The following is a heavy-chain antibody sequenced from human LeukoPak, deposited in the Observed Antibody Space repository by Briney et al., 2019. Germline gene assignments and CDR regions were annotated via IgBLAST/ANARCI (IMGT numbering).Heavy chain of an antibody. D-gene: IGHD1-26*01. CDR2: INWNGGST. CDR1: GFTFDDYG. CDR3: ARSQVGARDFDY. V-gene: IGHV3-20*04. J-gene: IGHJ4*02. Sequence: GGSLRLSCAASGFTFDDYGTSWVRQAPGKGLEWVSGINWNGGSTGYADSVKGRFTISRDNAKNTLSLQMNSLRAEDTAVYYCARSQVGARDFDYWGQGTLVTVSS.